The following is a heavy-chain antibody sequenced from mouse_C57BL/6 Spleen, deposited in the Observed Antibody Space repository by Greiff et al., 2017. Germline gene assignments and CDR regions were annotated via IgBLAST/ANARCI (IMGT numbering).Heavy chain of an antibody. D-gene: IGHD2-2*01. V-gene: IGHV1-54*01. CDR2: INPGSGGT. CDR3: ARGYGYDGYYFDY. J-gene: IGHJ2*01. Sequence: QVQLKQSGAELVRPGTSVKVSCKASGYAFTNYLIEWVKQRPGQGLEWIGVINPGSGGTNYNEKFKGKATLTADKSSSTAYMQLSSLTSEDSAVYFCARGYGYDGYYFDYWGQGTTLTVSS. CDR1: GYAFTNYL.